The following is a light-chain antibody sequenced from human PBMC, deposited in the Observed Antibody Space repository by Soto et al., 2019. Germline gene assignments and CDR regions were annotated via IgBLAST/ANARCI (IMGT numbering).Light chain of an antibody. CDR1: NIGSRS. V-gene: IGLV3-21*04. J-gene: IGLJ2*01. CDR2: NDN. Sequence: SYELTQSPSVSVAPGQTASITCGGKNIGSRSVHWYQQKPCQAPVLVMYNDNDRPSGITERFSGSNSGNTATLTVSRVEAGDEADYYFPMWDSSSDVFFGGGTKLTAL. CDR3: PMWDSSSDVF.